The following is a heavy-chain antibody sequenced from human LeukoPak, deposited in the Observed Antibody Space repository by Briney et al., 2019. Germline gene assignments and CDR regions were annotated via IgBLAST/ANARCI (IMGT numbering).Heavy chain of an antibody. CDR3: ARIYDFWSGYHTAGAFDI. CDR1: GGSISSSNW. V-gene: IGHV4-4*02. J-gene: IGHJ3*02. D-gene: IGHD3-3*01. CDR2: IYHSGST. Sequence: SGTLSLTCAVSGGSISSSNWWSWVRQPPGKELEWIGEIYHSGSTNYNPSLKSRVTISVDKSKNQFSLKLSSVTAADTAVYYCARIYDFWSGYHTAGAFDIWGQGTMVTVSS.